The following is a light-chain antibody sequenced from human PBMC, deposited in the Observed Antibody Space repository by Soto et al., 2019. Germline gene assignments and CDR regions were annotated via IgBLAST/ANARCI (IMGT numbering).Light chain of an antibody. V-gene: IGKV4-1*01. CDR3: QQYYSTPRT. Sequence: DLVMTQSPDSLAVSLGERATINCKSSQSVLYSSNNKNYLAWYQQKPGQPPKLLIYWASTRESGVPDRFSGSGSGTDFTLTISSLQAEDVAVYDCQQYYSTPRTFGQGNKVEIK. J-gene: IGKJ1*01. CDR2: WAS. CDR1: QSVLYSSNNKNY.